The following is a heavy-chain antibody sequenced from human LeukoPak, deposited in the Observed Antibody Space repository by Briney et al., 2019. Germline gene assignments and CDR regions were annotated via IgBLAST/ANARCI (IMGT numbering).Heavy chain of an antibody. D-gene: IGHD2-15*01. J-gene: IGHJ6*02. Sequence: PSETLSLTCAVSGGYINSHYWGWIRQPPGKVLEYIGYISYTGSAIYSPSLESRVTISIDTSKKQFSLNLRSVNTADTAVYYCARDCSGGSCYSGARDYYSVMDVWAKGQWSPSL. CDR3: ARDCSGGSCYSGARDYYSVMDV. CDR1: GGYINSHY. V-gene: IGHV4-59*11. CDR2: ISYTGSA.